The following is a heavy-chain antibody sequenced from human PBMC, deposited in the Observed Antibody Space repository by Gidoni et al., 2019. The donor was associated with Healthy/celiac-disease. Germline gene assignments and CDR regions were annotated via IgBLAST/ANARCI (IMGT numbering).Heavy chain of an antibody. J-gene: IGHJ5*02. V-gene: IGHV4-39*01. CDR2: IYYSGST. CDR1: GGSISSSSYY. Sequence: QLQLQESGPGLVKPSETLSLTCTVSGGSISSSSYYWGWIRQPPGKGLEWIGSIYYSGSTYYNPSLKSRVTISVDTSKNQFSLKLSSVTAADTAVYYCARQPLFGNWNLNSTNWFDPWGQGTLVTVSS. D-gene: IGHD1-7*01. CDR3: ARQPLFGNWNLNSTNWFDP.